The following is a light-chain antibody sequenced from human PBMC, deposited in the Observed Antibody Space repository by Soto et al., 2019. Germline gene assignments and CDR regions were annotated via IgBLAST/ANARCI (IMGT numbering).Light chain of an antibody. V-gene: IGKV3-20*01. CDR3: QQYGTPPYT. CDR2: GTF. Sequence: EIVLTQSPGTLSLSPGEKVTLTCRASQAVTDYYFAWYQQKPGQAPKLLIFGTFNRATGIPDRFSASGSETDFTHTISTLEPEDFAVYYCQQYGTPPYTFGLGTKLEIK. J-gene: IGKJ2*01. CDR1: QAVTDYY.